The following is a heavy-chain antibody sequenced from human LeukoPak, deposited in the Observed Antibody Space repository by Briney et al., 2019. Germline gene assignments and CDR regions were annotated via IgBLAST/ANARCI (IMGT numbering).Heavy chain of an antibody. V-gene: IGHV3-30*02. D-gene: IGHD4-17*01. CDR1: GFSFSGYV. J-gene: IGHJ2*01. CDR2: IRYDGSNK. CDR3: AKDAMTTVTTGLYWYFDL. Sequence: GGSLRLSCAASGFSFSGYVMHWVRQAPGKGLEWVAFIRYDGSNKYYADSVKGRFTISRDNSKNTLYLQMNSLRAEDTAVYYCAKDAMTTVTTGLYWYFDLWGRGTLVTVSS.